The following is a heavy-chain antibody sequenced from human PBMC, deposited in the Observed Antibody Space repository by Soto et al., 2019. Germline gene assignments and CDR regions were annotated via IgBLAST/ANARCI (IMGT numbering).Heavy chain of an antibody. Sequence: ASVKVSCKASGYTFTSYYMHWVRQAPGQGLEWMGIINPSGGSTSYAQKFQGRVTMTRDTSTSTVYMELSSLRSEDTAVYYCAREVIAAWGGDYYYGMDVWGQGTTVTVSS. J-gene: IGHJ6*02. V-gene: IGHV1-46*01. CDR2: INPSGGST. D-gene: IGHD6-6*01. CDR1: GYTFTSYY. CDR3: AREVIAAWGGDYYYGMDV.